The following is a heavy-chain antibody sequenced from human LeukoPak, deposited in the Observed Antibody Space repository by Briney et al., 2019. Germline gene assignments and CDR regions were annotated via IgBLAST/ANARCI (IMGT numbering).Heavy chain of an antibody. CDR2: INPNSGGT. D-gene: IGHD2-2*01. V-gene: IGHV1-2*02. CDR3: ARDPSLECTSCYWTLDY. J-gene: IGHJ4*02. CDR1: GYTFTGYY. Sequence: ASVKVSCKASGYTFTGYYMHWVRQAPGQGLEWMGWINPNSGGTNYAQKFQGRVTMTRDTSISTAYMELSRLRSDDTAVYYCARDPSLECTSCYWTLDYWGQGTLVTVSS.